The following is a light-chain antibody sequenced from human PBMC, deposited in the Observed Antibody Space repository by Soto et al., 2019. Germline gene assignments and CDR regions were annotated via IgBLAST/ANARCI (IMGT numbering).Light chain of an antibody. V-gene: IGKV1-27*01. J-gene: IGKJ1*01. CDR3: QKYNSAPRT. CDR2: TAS. CDR1: QGISND. Sequence: DIQMTQSPSSLSASEGDRVTITCRSSQGISNDLACYQHKPGKVPKLLIYTASTLQSGVPSRFSGSGSRTDFTLTISSLQPEDVATYYCQKYNSAPRTFGQGTKVEI.